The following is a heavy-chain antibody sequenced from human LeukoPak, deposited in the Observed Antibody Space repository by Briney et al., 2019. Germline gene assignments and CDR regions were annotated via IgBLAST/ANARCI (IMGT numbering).Heavy chain of an antibody. V-gene: IGHV1-24*01. CDR1: GYTLTELS. J-gene: IGHJ4*02. D-gene: IGHD3-10*01. CDR3: ATGGAYYGSGSPYYFDY. Sequence: ASVKVSCKVSGYTLTELSMHWVRQAPGKGLEWMGGFDPGDGETIYAQKFQGRVTMTEDTPTDTTYMELSSLRSEDTAVYYCATGGAYYGSGSPYYFDYWGQGTLVTVSS. CDR2: FDPGDGET.